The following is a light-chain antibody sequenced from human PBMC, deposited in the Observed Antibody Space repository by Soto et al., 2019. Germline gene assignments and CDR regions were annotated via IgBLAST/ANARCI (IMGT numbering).Light chain of an antibody. J-gene: IGLJ3*02. Sequence: QSVLPQPPSVSATPGQKVTISCSGSSSNIGNNYVSWYQQLPGTAPKLLIYDNSKRPSGIPDRFSGSKSGTSATLGITGLQTGDEADYYCGTWDSSLNAWVFGGGTKLTVL. CDR3: GTWDSSLNAWV. CDR1: SSNIGNNY. V-gene: IGLV1-51*01. CDR2: DNS.